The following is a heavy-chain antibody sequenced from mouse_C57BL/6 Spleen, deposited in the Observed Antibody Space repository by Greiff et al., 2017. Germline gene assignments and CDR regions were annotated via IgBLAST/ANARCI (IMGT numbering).Heavy chain of an antibody. V-gene: IGHV1-53*01. CDR3: AREDYYYAMDY. CDR2: INPSNGDT. CDR1: GYTFTSYW. J-gene: IGHJ4*01. Sequence: VQLQQPGTELVKPGASVKLSCKASGYTFTSYWMHWVKQRPGQGLEWIGNINPSNGDTNYNEKFKSKATLTVDKSSSTAYMQISSLTSEDSAVYYYAREDYYYAMDYWGQGTSVTVAT.